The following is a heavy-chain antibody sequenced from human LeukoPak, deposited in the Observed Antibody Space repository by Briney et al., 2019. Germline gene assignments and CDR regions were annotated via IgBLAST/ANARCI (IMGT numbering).Heavy chain of an antibody. J-gene: IGHJ5*02. Sequence: SVKVSCKASGGTFSSYAISWVRQAPGQGLEWMGRIFPILGIANYAQKFQGRVTITADKSTSTAYMELSSLRSEDTAVYYCARAPPGAMVRGVSKRDWFDPWGQGTLVTVSS. CDR2: IFPILGIA. CDR3: ARAPPGAMVRGVSKRDWFDP. CDR1: GGTFSSYA. D-gene: IGHD3-10*01. V-gene: IGHV1-69*04.